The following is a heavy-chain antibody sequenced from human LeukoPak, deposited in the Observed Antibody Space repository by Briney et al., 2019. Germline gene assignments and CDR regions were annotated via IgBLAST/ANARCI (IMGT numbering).Heavy chain of an antibody. J-gene: IGHJ4*02. D-gene: IGHD3-16*01. CDR3: AGGWDYFEY. V-gene: IGHV3-74*01. Sequence: GGSLRLSCAASGFTFTTYWMHWVRQAPGKGLVWVSRINSDGSITNYADSVRGRFTISRDNAKNTLYLQMNSLRAEDTAVYYCAGGWDYFEYWGQGTLVTGSS. CDR2: INSDGSIT. CDR1: GFTFTTYW.